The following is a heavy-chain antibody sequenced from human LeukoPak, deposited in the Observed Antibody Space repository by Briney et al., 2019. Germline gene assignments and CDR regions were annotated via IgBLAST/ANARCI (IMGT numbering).Heavy chain of an antibody. CDR1: GYIFTSYA. D-gene: IGHD3-9*01. Sequence: ASVKVSCKGSGYIFTSYAMHWVRQAPGQRLELMRGLNAGNGNTKYSQKFQGRVTITRDTSASTAYMELSSLRSEDTVFFFKQKTAYEILTGYYTLDYWGQGTLVTVSS. J-gene: IGHJ4*02. CDR3: QKTAYEILTGYYTLDY. CDR2: LNAGNGNT. V-gene: IGHV1-3*01.